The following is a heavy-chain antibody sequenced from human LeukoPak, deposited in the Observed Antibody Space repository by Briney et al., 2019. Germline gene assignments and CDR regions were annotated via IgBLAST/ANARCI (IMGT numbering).Heavy chain of an antibody. D-gene: IGHD3-9*01. CDR2: ISSSSSYT. J-gene: IGHJ5*02. CDR3: ARVIGGIRYFDWYNWFDP. CDR1: GFTFSDYY. V-gene: IGHV3-11*05. Sequence: GGSLRLSCAASGFTFSDYYMSWIRQAPVKGLEWVAYISSSSSYTNYADSVKGRFTISRGNAKNSLYLQMNSLRAEDTAVYYCARVIGGIRYFDWYNWFDPWGQGTLVTVSS.